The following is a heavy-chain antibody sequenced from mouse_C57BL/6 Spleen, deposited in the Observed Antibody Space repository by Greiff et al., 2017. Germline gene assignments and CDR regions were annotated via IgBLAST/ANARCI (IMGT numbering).Heavy chain of an antibody. J-gene: IGHJ2*01. Sequence: QVQLQQSGAELVKPGASVKLSCKASGYTFTSYWMQWVKQRPGQGLEWIGEIDPSDSYTNYNQKFKGKATLTVDTSSSTAYMQLSSLTSEDSAVYYCALGDYGSSGYWGQGTTLTVSS. CDR2: IDPSDSYT. CDR3: ALGDYGSSGY. CDR1: GYTFTSYW. V-gene: IGHV1-50*01. D-gene: IGHD1-1*01.